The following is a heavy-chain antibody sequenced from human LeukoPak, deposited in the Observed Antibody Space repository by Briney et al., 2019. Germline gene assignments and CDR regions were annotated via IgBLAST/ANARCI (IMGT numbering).Heavy chain of an antibody. J-gene: IGHJ4*02. Sequence: GGSLRLSCGASGFTFSSYTMNWVRQAPGKGLEWVSCITSGNNHIYYADSVKGRFTISRDNAKSSLYLQMNSLRAEDTAVYYCAREGNYYDGSGSDYWGQGTLVTVSS. D-gene: IGHD3-22*01. CDR1: GFTFSSYT. V-gene: IGHV3-21*01. CDR3: AREGNYYDGSGSDY. CDR2: ITSGNNHI.